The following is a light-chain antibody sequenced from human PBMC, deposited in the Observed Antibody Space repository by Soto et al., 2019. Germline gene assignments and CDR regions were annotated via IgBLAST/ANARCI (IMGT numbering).Light chain of an antibody. V-gene: IGKV3-11*01. Sequence: EIVLTQSPATLSLSPGERATLSCRASQSVSTSLAWYQHKPGQAPRLLIYDASNRATGIPARFGGSGSGTDFTLTISSLEPEDFAVYYCQQRSNWPTFGQGTRLEI. CDR1: QSVSTS. CDR3: QQRSNWPT. CDR2: DAS. J-gene: IGKJ5*01.